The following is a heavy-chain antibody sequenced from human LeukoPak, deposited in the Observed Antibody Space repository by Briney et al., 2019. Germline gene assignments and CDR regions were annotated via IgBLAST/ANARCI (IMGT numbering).Heavy chain of an antibody. V-gene: IGHV3-7*01. D-gene: IGHD1-1*01. CDR1: GFTFRSYW. CDR2: IKQDGSEK. CDR3: ARSKSLSGTHTFDI. J-gene: IGHJ3*02. Sequence: SGGSLRLSCAASGFTFRSYWMSWVRQAPGKGLEWVANIKQDGSEKGYVDSVKGRFTISRDNAKNSFYLQMNSLRGEDTAVYYCARSKSLSGTHTFDIWGQGTMVTVSS.